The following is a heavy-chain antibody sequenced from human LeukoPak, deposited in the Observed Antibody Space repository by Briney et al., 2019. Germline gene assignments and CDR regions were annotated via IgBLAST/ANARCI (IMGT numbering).Heavy chain of an antibody. CDR3: ARGKWDATTIFGVVIKGGYYYYYMDV. J-gene: IGHJ6*03. V-gene: IGHV3-33*01. CDR1: GFTFSSYG. D-gene: IGHD3-3*01. Sequence: TGGSLRLSCAAPGFTFSSYGMHWVRQAPGKGLEWVAVIWYDGSNKYYADSVKGRFTISRDNSKNTLYLQMNSLRAEDTAVYYCARGKWDATTIFGVVIKGGYYYYYMDVWGKGTTVTVSS. CDR2: IWYDGSNK.